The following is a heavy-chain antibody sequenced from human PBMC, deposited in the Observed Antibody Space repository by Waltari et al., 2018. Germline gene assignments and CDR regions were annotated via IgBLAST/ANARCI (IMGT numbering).Heavy chain of an antibody. D-gene: IGHD1-26*01. CDR2: IYYSGST. V-gene: IGHV4-59*08. J-gene: IGHJ4*02. CDR3: ARQKEIVGANQIFFDY. Sequence: QVQLQESGPGLVKPSETLSLTCTVSGGSISSSYWSWIRQPPGKGLEWIGYIYYSGSTNYNPSLKSRVTISVDTSKNQFSLKLSSVTAADTAVYYCARQKEIVGANQIFFDYWGQGTLVTVSS. CDR1: GGSISSSY.